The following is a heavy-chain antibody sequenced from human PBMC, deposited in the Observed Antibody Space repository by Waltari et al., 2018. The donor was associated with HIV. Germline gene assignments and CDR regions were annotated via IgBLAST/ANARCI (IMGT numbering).Heavy chain of an antibody. Sequence: QVQLQESGPGLVKPSETLSLTCAVSGYSISSGYYWGWIRQPPGKGLEWIGSIYHSGSTYYNPSLKSRVTISVDTSKNQFSLKLSSVTAADTAVYYCARASRGVLMIRGGYDYWGQGTLVTVSS. CDR1: GYSISSGYY. D-gene: IGHD2-8*01. CDR2: IYHSGST. CDR3: ARASRGVLMIRGGYDY. J-gene: IGHJ4*02. V-gene: IGHV4-38-2*01.